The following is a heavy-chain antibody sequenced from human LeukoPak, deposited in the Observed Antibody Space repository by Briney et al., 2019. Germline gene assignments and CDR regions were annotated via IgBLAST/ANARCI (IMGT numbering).Heavy chain of an antibody. CDR2: ISWNSGSI. CDR3: AKGRSTSSLGGAFDI. J-gene: IGHJ3*02. Sequence: PGGSLRLSCAASGYTFDDYAMHWVRQAPGKGLEWVSGISWNSGSIGYADSVKGRFTISRDNAKNSLYLQMNSLRAEDTALYHCAKGRSTSSLGGAFDIWGQGTMVTVSS. V-gene: IGHV3-9*01. CDR1: GYTFDDYA. D-gene: IGHD2-2*01.